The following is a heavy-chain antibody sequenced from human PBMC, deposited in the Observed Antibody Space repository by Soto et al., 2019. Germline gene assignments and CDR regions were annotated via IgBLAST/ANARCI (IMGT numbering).Heavy chain of an antibody. V-gene: IGHV3-21*01. Sequence: GGSLRLSCAASGFTFSSYSMNWVRQAPGKGLEWVSSISSSSSYIYYADSVKGRFTISRDNAKNSLYLQMNSLRAEDTAVYYCASDDAWDLCSGGSCYHDYWGQGTLVTVSS. D-gene: IGHD2-15*01. CDR3: ASDDAWDLCSGGSCYHDY. CDR2: ISSSSSYI. J-gene: IGHJ4*02. CDR1: GFTFSSYS.